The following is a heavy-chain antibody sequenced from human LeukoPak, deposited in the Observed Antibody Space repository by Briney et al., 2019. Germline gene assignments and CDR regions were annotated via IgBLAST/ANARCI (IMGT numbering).Heavy chain of an antibody. J-gene: IGHJ4*02. CDR1: GFTFSNFW. V-gene: IGHV3-74*01. D-gene: IGHD3-10*01. Sequence: SGGSLRLACAASGFTFSNFWMHWVRQAPGKGLVLVSRIDSDDSSTSYADSVKGRFTIFRDNAKNTLYLQMNSLRAEDTAVYYCARGFTMVRGAYTAFGYWGQGTLVTVSS. CDR2: IDSDDSST. CDR3: ARGFTMVRGAYTAFGY.